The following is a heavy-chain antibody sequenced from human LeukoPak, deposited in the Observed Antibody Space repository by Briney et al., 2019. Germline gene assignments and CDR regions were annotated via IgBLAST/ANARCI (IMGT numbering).Heavy chain of an antibody. CDR3: AREEQWLVRGYFQH. D-gene: IGHD6-19*01. CDR1: GGTFSSYA. V-gene: IGHV1-69*06. CDR2: IIPIFGTA. J-gene: IGHJ1*01. Sequence: SVKVSCKASGGTFSSYAISWVRQDPGQGLEWMGGIIPIFGTASYAQKFQGRVTITADKSTSTAYMELSSLRSEDTAVYYCAREEQWLVRGYFQHWGQGTLVTVSS.